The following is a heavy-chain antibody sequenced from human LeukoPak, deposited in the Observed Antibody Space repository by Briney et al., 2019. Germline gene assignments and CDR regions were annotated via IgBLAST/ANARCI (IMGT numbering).Heavy chain of an antibody. V-gene: IGHV1-69*06. CDR3: AKTPVGMVPLDY. CDR2: IIPIFGTA. J-gene: IGHJ4*02. D-gene: IGHD5-24*01. CDR1: GGTFSSYG. Sequence: ASVKVSCKASGGTFSSYGISWVRQAPGQGPEWMGGIIPIFGTANYAQKFQGRVTITADKSTTTAYMNLSSLRSEDTAVYYCAKTPVGMVPLDYWGQGTLVTVSS.